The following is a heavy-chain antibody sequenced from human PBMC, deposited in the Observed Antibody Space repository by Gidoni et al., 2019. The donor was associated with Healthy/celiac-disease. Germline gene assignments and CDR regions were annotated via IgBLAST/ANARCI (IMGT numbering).Heavy chain of an antibody. CDR1: VFPFSTYW. D-gene: IGHD6-13*01. CDR2: INGDGSST. J-gene: IGHJ5*02. Sequence: EVQLVDFRGGLVQPGGSLRLSCAASVFPFSTYWMHWVRQDPGKGLVWFSRINGDGSSTSYADSVKGRFTISRDNAKNTLYLQMNSLRAEDTAVYYCARDRQPEYNWFDPWGQGTLVTVSS. V-gene: IGHV3-74*01. CDR3: ARDRQPEYNWFDP.